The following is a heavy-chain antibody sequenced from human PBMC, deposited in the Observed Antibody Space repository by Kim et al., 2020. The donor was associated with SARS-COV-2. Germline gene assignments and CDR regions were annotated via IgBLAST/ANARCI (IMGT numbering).Heavy chain of an antibody. D-gene: IGHD6-19*01. CDR2: ISSSGSTI. CDR1: GFTFSSYE. CDR3: ARDGSSSGSPHY. J-gene: IGHJ4*02. V-gene: IGHV3-48*03. Sequence: GGSLRLSCAASGFTFSSYEMNWVRQAPGKGLEWVSYISSSGSTIYYADSVKGRFTISRDNAKNSLYLQMNSLRAEDTAVYYCARDGSSSGSPHYWGQGTLVTVSS.